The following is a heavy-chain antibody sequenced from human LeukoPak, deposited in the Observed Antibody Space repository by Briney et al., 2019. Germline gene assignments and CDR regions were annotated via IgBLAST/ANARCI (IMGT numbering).Heavy chain of an antibody. Sequence: SETLSLTCTVSGGSISSSSYYWGWIRQPPGKGLEWIGSIYYSGSTYYNPSLKSRVTISVDTSKNQFSLKLSSVTAADTAVYYCARGVHYFDYWGQGTLVTVSS. J-gene: IGHJ4*02. CDR3: ARGVHYFDY. V-gene: IGHV4-39*07. D-gene: IGHD4/OR15-4a*01. CDR2: IYYSGST. CDR1: GGSISSSSYY.